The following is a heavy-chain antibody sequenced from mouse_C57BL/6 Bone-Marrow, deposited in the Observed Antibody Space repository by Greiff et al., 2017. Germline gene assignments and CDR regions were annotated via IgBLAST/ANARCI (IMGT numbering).Heavy chain of an antibody. CDR2: IYPGGGYT. V-gene: IGHV1-63*01. Sequence: LVESGAELVRPGTSVKMSCKASGYTFTNYWIGWAKQRPGHGLEWIGDIYPGGGYTNYNEKFKGKATLTADKSSSTAYMQFSSLTSEDSAIYYCARWLLGMDYWGQGTSVTVSS. CDR1: GYTFTNYW. CDR3: ARWLLGMDY. D-gene: IGHD2-3*01. J-gene: IGHJ4*01.